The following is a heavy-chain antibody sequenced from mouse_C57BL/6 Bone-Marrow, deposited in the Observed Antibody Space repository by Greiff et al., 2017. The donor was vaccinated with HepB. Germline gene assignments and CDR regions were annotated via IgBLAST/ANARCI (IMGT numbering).Heavy chain of an antibody. CDR2: ISNGGNTL. CDR1: GFTFSHFG. Sequence: EVKVVESGGGLVQPGGSRKLSCAASGFTFSHFGMHWVRQAPEKGLDWVAFISNGGNTLYYADPLKGRFTISRDNPRNTLFLQMTSLRSEDTAIYYCGRGDYWGQGTTLTVSS. V-gene: IGHV5-17*02. CDR3: GRGDY. J-gene: IGHJ2*01.